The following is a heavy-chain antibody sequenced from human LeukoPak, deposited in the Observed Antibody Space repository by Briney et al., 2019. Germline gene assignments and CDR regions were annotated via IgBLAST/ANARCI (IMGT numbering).Heavy chain of an antibody. V-gene: IGHV3-30*04. J-gene: IGHJ4*02. CDR1: GFTFSNYD. Sequence: GGSLRLSCAASGFTFSNYDMEWVRQAPGKGLEWVALISYDGKHKYYADSMKGRFTISRDNSKNTLYLQMNSLRAEDTAVYYCAKDGGLAYSYADFWGQGTLVTVSS. CDR2: ISYDGKHK. CDR3: AKDGGLAYSYADF. D-gene: IGHD5-18*01.